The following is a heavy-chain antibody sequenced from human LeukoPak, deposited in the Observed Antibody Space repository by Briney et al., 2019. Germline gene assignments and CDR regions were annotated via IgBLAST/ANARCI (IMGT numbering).Heavy chain of an antibody. D-gene: IGHD6-6*01. V-gene: IGHV3-23*01. CDR3: ARDRIPYSSSSGFDP. CDR1: GFTFSSYG. J-gene: IGHJ5*02. Sequence: PGGSLRLSCAASGFTFSSYGMSWVRQAPGKGLEWVSAISGSGGSTYYADSVKGRFTISRDNSKNTLYLQMNSLRAEDTAVYYCARDRIPYSSSSGFDPWGQGTLVTVSS. CDR2: ISGSGGST.